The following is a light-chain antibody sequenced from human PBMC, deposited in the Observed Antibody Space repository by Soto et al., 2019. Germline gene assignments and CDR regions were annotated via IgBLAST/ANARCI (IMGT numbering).Light chain of an antibody. CDR1: SSDVGGYNH. J-gene: IGLJ1*01. CDR3: SSFTSSPSLHHV. CDR2: EVT. Sequence: QSVLTHPASVSGSPGQSITISCTGPSSDVGGYNHVSWYQIHPGKAPKLIIYEVTSRPSGVSYRFSGSKSGNSASLTISWLQAEDEGYYYCSSFTSSPSLHHVLGTGAKVTLL. V-gene: IGLV2-14*01.